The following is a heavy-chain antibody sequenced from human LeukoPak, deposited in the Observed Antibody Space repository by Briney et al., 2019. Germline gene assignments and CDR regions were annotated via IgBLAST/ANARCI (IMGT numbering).Heavy chain of an antibody. V-gene: IGHV5-51*01. CDR2: IYPGDSDT. CDR3: ARHGPIYCSGGSCYRGEGNYCYMDV. CDR1: GYSFTSYW. D-gene: IGHD2-15*01. Sequence: GESLKISCNGSGYSFTSYWIGWVRQMPGKGLEWMGIIYPGDSDTRYSPSFQGQVTISADKSISTAYLQWSSLKASDTAMYYCARHGPIYCSGGSCYRGEGNYCYMDVWGKGTTVTVSS. J-gene: IGHJ6*03.